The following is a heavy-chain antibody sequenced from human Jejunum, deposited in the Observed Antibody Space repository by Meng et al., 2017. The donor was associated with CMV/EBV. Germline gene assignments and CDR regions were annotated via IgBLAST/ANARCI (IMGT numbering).Heavy chain of an antibody. CDR1: GFTFSNFY. CDR3: AFRATQVLFDV. V-gene: IGHV3-21*01. D-gene: IGHD1-1*01. Sequence: ELQLVESGVCLVNAGGSLRLSCAASGFTFSNFYINWVRQAPGKGLEWISSISGSGDNIYYADSVRGRFTISRDNAKNSLYLQMNSLRAEDTAVYYCAFRATQVLFDVWGRGTLVTVSS. J-gene: IGHJ2*01. CDR2: ISGSGDNI.